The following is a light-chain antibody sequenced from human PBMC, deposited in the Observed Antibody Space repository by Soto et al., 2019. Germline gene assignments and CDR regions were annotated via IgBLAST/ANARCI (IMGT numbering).Light chain of an antibody. CDR2: AAS. V-gene: IGKV1-39*01. CDR3: QQTFSNPMCT. J-gene: IGKJ2*02. Sequence: DIQMTQSPSSLSPSVGDRVTITFLASQNIRNYLKWYQQQTGKAASLLIFAASTLQSGVPSRFSGSGSGTDFTITISSLQPEDFATYYCQQTFSNPMCTFGQGTKVDNK. CDR1: QNIRNY.